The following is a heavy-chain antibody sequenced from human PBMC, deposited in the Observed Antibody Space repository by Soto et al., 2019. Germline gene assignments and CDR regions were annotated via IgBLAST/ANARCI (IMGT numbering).Heavy chain of an antibody. Sequence: PGGSVRLSCAASGFTFSSYWMHWVRQAPGKGLVWVSRINSDGSSTSYADSVKGRFTISRDNAKNTLYLQMNSLRAEDTAVYYCARDRGEEPYNWFDPWGQGTLVTVSS. CDR1: GFTFSSYW. D-gene: IGHD3-16*01. J-gene: IGHJ5*02. V-gene: IGHV3-74*01. CDR3: ARDRGEEPYNWFDP. CDR2: INSDGSST.